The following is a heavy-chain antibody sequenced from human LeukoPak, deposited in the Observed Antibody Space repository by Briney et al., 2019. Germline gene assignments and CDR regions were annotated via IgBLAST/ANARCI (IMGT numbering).Heavy chain of an antibody. CDR1: GFTFSIYA. J-gene: IGHJ4*03. D-gene: IGHD6-19*01. CDR2: ISSNGGST. CDR3: ARGRSGLTDRYFDF. Sequence: PGGSLRFSCAASGFTFSIYAMHWVRQAPGKGLEYVSAISSNGGSTYYADSVKDRFAISRDNSKNTLYLQMGSLRAEDMAVYYCARGRSGLTDRYFDFWGHVDLGSVSS. V-gene: IGHV3-64*02.